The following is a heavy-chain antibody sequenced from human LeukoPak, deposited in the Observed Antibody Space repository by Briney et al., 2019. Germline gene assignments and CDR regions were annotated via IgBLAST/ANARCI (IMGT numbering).Heavy chain of an antibody. CDR1: GFTFSSYA. CDR2: ISYDGSNK. Sequence: GRSLRLSCAASGFTFSSYAMHWVRQAPGKGLEWVAVISYDGSNKYYADSVKGRFTISRDNSKNTLYLQMNSLRAEDTAVYYCARDVNKVVVSTFDYWGQGTLVTVSS. J-gene: IGHJ4*02. V-gene: IGHV3-30*04. CDR3: ARDVNKVVVSTFDY. D-gene: IGHD3-22*01.